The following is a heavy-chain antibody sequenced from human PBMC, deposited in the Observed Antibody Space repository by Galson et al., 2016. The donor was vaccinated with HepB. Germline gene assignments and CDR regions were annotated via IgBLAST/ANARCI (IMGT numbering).Heavy chain of an antibody. CDR3: ARVQWAYGDGYKSFDH. Sequence: QSGAEVKKPGESLKISCKVSGYSFSTYWIGWVRQVPGIGLEWMGVIYPGDSQTRYTPSFQGQVTISTDTSSGIAYLQWSSLKASDTAIYYCARVQWAYGDGYKSFDHWGQGTLVTVSS. V-gene: IGHV5-51*01. D-gene: IGHD5-24*01. CDR1: GYSFSTYW. CDR2: IYPGDSQT. J-gene: IGHJ4*02.